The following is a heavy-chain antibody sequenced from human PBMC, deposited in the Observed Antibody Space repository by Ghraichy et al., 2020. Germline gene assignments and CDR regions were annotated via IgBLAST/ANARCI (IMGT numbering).Heavy chain of an antibody. J-gene: IGHJ4*02. CDR1: GFTFSSYA. CDR3: AKPLYDSSGYYGGAPNMVSD. CDR2: ISGSGGST. V-gene: IGHV3-23*01. D-gene: IGHD3-22*01. Sequence: GGSLRLSCAASGFTFSSYAMSWVRQAPGKGLEWVSAISGSGGSTYYADSVKGRFTISRDNSKNTLYLQMNSLRAEDTAVYYCAKPLYDSSGYYGGAPNMVSDWGQGNLVTVSS.